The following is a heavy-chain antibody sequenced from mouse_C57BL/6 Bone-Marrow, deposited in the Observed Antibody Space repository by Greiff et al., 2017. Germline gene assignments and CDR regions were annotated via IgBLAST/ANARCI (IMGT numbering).Heavy chain of an antibody. CDR3: ARDLDSSGQGGWFAY. D-gene: IGHD3-2*02. V-gene: IGHV7-1*01. CDR2: SRNKANDYTT. Sequence: EVQLVESGGGLVQSGRSLRLSCATSGFTFSDFYMEWVRQAPGKGLEWIAASRNKANDYTTEYSAAVKGRFIVSRDTSQSILYLQMSALRAEDTAIYYCARDLDSSGQGGWFAYWGQGTLVTVSA. J-gene: IGHJ3*01. CDR1: GFTFSDFY.